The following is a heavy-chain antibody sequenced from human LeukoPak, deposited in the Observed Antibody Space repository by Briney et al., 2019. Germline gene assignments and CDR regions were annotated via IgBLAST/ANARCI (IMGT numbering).Heavy chain of an antibody. D-gene: IGHD2-2*01. CDR3: ARLGCRSTSCDRTDY. Sequence: PSETLSLTCAVYGGSFSGYYWSWIRQPPGKGLEWIGEINHSGSTNYNPSLKSRVTLSVDTSKNQSSLKLSSVTAADTAVYYCARLGCRSTSCDRTDYWGQGTLVTVSS. CDR2: INHSGST. V-gene: IGHV4-34*01. CDR1: GGSFSGYY. J-gene: IGHJ4*02.